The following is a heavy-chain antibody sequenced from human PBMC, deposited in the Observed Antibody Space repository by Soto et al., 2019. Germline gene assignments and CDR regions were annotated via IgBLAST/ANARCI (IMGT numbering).Heavy chain of an antibody. CDR2: IIPIFGTA. J-gene: IGHJ6*02. CDR1: GGPFSSYA. CDR3: ARTVRFLGWLRREYYDYAMDV. Sequence: QVQLVQSGAEVKKPGSSVKVSCKAAGGPFSSYAISWVRQAPGQGLEWMGGIIPIFGTANYAQKFQGRVTITADESTSTAYMELSSLRSEDTAVYYCARTVRFLGWLRREYYDYAMDVWGQGTTVTVSS. V-gene: IGHV1-69*01. D-gene: IGHD3-3*01.